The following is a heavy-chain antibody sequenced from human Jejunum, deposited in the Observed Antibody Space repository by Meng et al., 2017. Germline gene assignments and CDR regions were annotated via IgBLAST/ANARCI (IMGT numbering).Heavy chain of an antibody. D-gene: IGHD2-21*02. CDR2: MSPNSGNT. J-gene: IGHJ4*02. Sequence: QVQLVQSGADVKKPGASVKVSCKASGYTFTSLDINWVRQATGQGPEWMGWMSPNSGNTGYAQKFQGRVTMTRDTSINTAYMELSSLTSEDTAVYYCARGVTEGVDYWGQGTLVTVSS. CDR3: ARGVTEGVDY. CDR1: GYTFTSLD. V-gene: IGHV1-8*01.